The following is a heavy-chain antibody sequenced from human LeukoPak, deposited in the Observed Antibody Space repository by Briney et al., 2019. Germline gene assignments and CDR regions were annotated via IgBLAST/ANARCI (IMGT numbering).Heavy chain of an antibody. Sequence: SETLSLTCAVSGGSISSSNWWSWVRPPPGKGLEWIGEIYHSGSTNYNPSLKSRVTISVDTSKNQFSLKLSSVTAADTAVYYCAGGSYYSDSSGYYPYYFDYWGQGTLVTVSS. V-gene: IGHV4-4*02. J-gene: IGHJ4*02. CDR3: AGGSYYSDSSGYYPYYFDY. CDR1: GGSISSSNW. D-gene: IGHD3-22*01. CDR2: IYHSGST.